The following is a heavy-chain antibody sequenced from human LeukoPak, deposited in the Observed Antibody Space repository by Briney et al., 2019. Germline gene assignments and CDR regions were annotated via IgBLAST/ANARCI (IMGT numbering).Heavy chain of an antibody. D-gene: IGHD6-13*01. CDR1: GGSISSYY. J-gene: IGHJ5*02. CDR3: AREGIAAAGTLGA. Sequence: PSETLSLTCTVSGGSISSYYWSWIRQPPGKGLEWIGYIYYSGSTNYNPSLKSRVTISVDTSKNQFSLKLSSVTAADTAVYYCAREGIAAAGTLGAWGQGTLVTVSS. CDR2: IYYSGST. V-gene: IGHV4-59*12.